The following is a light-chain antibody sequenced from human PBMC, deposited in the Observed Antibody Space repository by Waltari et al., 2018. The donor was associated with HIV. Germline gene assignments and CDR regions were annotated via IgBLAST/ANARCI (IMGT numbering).Light chain of an antibody. V-gene: IGLV2-14*03. CDR1: KSDLGGLNS. J-gene: IGLJ1*01. Sequence: QSALTQPASGPGSLGTLNPFPCTGTKSDLGGLNSFAGYHHHPGNAPKLIIYDFSNRPAGVSDRFSGSKSGNTASLTISGLQAEDEADYYCKSSTTRSTPCVFGSGTKVTVL. CDR3: KSSTTRSTPCV. CDR2: DFS.